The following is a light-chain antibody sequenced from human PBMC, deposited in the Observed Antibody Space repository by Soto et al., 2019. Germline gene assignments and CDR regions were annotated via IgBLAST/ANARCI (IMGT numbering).Light chain of an antibody. CDR2: DAS. V-gene: IGKV3-11*01. CDR3: QQRSNWPLT. CDR1: QSVSSY. Sequence: ESVLTQSPATLSLSPGERATLFCRASQSVSSYFAWYQQKPGQAPNLLIYDASNRATGIPARFSGSGSGTDFTLTISSLEPEDFAVYYCQQRSNWPLTFGQGTRLEI. J-gene: IGKJ5*01.